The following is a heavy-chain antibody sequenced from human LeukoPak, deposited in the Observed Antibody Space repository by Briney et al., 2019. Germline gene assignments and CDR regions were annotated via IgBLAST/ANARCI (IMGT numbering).Heavy chain of an antibody. D-gene: IGHD2-8*02. CDR1: GGSFSGYY. Sequence: SETLSLTCAVYGGSFSGYYWSWIRQPPGKGLEWIGEINHSGSTNYNPSLKRRVTISVDTSKNQFSLKLSSVTAADTAVYYCARTGPPPLYYYYYMDVWGKGTTVTVSS. V-gene: IGHV4-34*01. J-gene: IGHJ6*03. CDR3: ARTGPPPLYYYYYMDV. CDR2: INHSGST.